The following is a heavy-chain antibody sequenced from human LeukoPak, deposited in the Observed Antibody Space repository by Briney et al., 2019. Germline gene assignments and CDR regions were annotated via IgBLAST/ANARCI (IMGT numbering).Heavy chain of an antibody. CDR2: IYSGGST. J-gene: IGHJ4*02. CDR1: GFTVSSNY. Sequence: GGSLRLSCAASGFTVSSNYMSWVRQAPGKGLEWVSVIYSGGSTYYADSVKGRFTISRDNAKNSLYLQMNSLRAEDTAVYYCARAGYGSGSPIDYWGQGTLVTVSS. D-gene: IGHD3-10*01. CDR3: ARAGYGSGSPIDY. V-gene: IGHV3-53*01.